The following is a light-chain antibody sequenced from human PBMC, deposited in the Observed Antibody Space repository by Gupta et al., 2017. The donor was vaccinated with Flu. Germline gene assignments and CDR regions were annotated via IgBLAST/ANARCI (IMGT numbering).Light chain of an antibody. Sequence: SALTQPRPVSGSSGPSVTISCTGTSSDVGGFNSVSWYQQNPGKAPKLMIYDVSKRPSGVPYRFSGSKSGNTASLTISGLQAEDEADYYCSSYAGSNTFGVFGGGTKLTVL. CDR1: SSDVGGFNS. CDR2: DVS. V-gene: IGLV2-11*01. CDR3: SSYAGSNTFGV. J-gene: IGLJ3*02.